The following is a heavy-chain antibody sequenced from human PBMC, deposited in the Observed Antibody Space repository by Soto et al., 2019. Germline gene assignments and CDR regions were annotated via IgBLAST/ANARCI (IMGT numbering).Heavy chain of an antibody. CDR2: ISGGSISSTI. V-gene: IGHV3-48*01. Sequence: EVQLVESGGGLIQPGGSLRLSCAASEFNFSSYSMNWVRQAPGKGLEWVSYISGGSISSTIYYADSAKGRFTISRDNAKNSLYLRMNSLRAEDTAVYYCATGYFDLWGRGTLVTVSS. J-gene: IGHJ2*01. CDR1: EFNFSSYS. CDR3: ATGYFDL.